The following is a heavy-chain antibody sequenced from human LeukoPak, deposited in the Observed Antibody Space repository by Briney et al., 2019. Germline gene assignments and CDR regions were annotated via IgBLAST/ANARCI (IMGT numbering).Heavy chain of an antibody. CDR3: ARDGYCSGGSCYYFDC. V-gene: IGHV4-30-4*01. CDR1: GGSISSGDYY. J-gene: IGHJ4*02. CDR2: IYYSGST. D-gene: IGHD2-15*01. Sequence: SQTLSLTCTVSGGSISSGDYYWSWIRQPPGKGLEWIGYIYYSGSTYYNPSLKSRVTISVDTSKNHFSLKLSSVTAADTAVYYCARDGYCSGGSCYYFDCWGQGTLVTVSS.